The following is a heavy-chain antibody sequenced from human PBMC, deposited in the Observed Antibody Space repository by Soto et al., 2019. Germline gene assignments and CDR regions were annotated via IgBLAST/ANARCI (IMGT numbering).Heavy chain of an antibody. Sequence: QVQLVESGGGVVQPGRSLRLSCAASAFTLSKFVMHWVRQAPGKGLEWVAVTSNDGSKTYYADSVKGRFTISRDNSKNTLYLQMNSLRTEDTAVYYCARGNMDVWGQGTTVTVSS. CDR1: AFTLSKFV. CDR2: TSNDGSKT. J-gene: IGHJ6*02. D-gene: IGHD1-1*01. V-gene: IGHV3-30-3*01. CDR3: ARGNMDV.